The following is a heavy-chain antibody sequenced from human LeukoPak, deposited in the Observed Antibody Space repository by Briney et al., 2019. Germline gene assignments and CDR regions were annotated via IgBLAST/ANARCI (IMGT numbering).Heavy chain of an antibody. J-gene: IGHJ4*02. D-gene: IGHD2-15*01. Sequence: GESLKISCQGSGYSFTSYWIGWVRQMPGKGLEWMGIIYPGDSDTRYSPSFKGQVTISVGKSISTAYLQWSSLKASDTAMYYCARQYSSGVYYFDYWGQGTLVTVSS. CDR2: IYPGDSDT. V-gene: IGHV5-51*01. CDR3: ARQYSSGVYYFDY. CDR1: GYSFTSYW.